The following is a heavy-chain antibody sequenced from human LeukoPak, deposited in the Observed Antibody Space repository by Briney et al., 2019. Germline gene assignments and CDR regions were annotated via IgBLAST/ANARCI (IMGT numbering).Heavy chain of an antibody. CDR3: ASIDEEGYCSSTSCNRAFDP. CDR1: GFTFSSYA. CDR2: ISYDGSNK. V-gene: IGHV3-30*04. Sequence: PGGSLRLSCAASGFTFSSYAMHWVRQAPGKGLEWVAVISYDGSNKYYADSVKRRFTISRDNSKNTLYLQMNSLRAEDTAVYYCASIDEEGYCSSTSCNRAFDPWGQGTLVTVSS. J-gene: IGHJ5*02. D-gene: IGHD2-2*01.